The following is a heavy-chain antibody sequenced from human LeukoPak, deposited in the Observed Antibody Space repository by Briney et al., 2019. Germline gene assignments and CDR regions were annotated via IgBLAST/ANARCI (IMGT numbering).Heavy chain of an antibody. Sequence: GGSLRLSCAASGFTFSTRWMSWVRQAPGKGLEWVANINEDGSEKNYVESLKGRFTISRDNAKNSLYLQMNSLRAEDTALYYCARELGSYEGGYYGMDVWGQGTTVTVSS. CDR1: GFTFSTRW. J-gene: IGHJ6*02. D-gene: IGHD1-26*01. V-gene: IGHV3-7*01. CDR3: ARELGSYEGGYYGMDV. CDR2: INEDGSEK.